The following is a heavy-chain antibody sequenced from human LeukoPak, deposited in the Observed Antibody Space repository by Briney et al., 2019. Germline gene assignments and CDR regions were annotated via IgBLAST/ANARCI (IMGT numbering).Heavy chain of an antibody. CDR1: GYTFTSYA. CDR2: INAGNGNT. CDR3: ARDRTLWFGELYFDY. D-gene: IGHD3-10*01. Sequence: ASVKVSCKASGYTFTSYAMHWVRQAPEQRLEWMGWINAGNGNTKYSQKFQGRVTITRDTSASTAYMELSSLRSEDTAVYYCARDRTLWFGELYFDYWGQGTLVTVSS. J-gene: IGHJ4*02. V-gene: IGHV1-3*01.